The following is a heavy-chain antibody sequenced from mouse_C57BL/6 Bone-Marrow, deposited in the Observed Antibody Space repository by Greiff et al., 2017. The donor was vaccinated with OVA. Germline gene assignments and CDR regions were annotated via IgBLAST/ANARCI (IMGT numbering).Heavy chain of an antibody. CDR3: ARWGYGSSYLYAMDY. V-gene: IGHV1-85*01. D-gene: IGHD1-1*01. CDR2: IYPRDGST. Sequence: VKLMESGPELVKPGASVKLSCKASGYTFTSYDINWVKQRPGQGLEWIGWIYPRDGSTKYTEKFKGKATLTVDTSSSTAYMELHSLTSEDSAVYFCARWGYGSSYLYAMDYWGQGTSVTVSS. J-gene: IGHJ4*01. CDR1: GYTFTSYD.